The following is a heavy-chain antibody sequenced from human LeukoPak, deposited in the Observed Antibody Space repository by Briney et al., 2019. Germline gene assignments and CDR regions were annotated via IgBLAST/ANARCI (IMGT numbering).Heavy chain of an antibody. D-gene: IGHD2-2*01. CDR2: IYYSGST. J-gene: IGHJ5*02. CDR3: AGGPIVVVPAYWFDP. CDR1: GGSISSSSYY. V-gene: IGHV4-39*01. Sequence: SETLSLTCTVSGGSISSSSYYWGWIRQPPGKGLEWIGSIYYSGSTYYNPSLKSRVTISVDTSKNQFSLKLSSVTAADTAVYYCAGGPIVVVPAYWFDPWGQGTLVTVSS.